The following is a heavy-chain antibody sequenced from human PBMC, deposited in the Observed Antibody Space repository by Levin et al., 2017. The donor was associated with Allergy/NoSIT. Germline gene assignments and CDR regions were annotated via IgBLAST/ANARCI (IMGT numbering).Heavy chain of an antibody. V-gene: IGHV3-30*01. Sequence: GGSLRLSCSASGFGFSNYPMHWVRQGPGKGLEWVAFISSDGTTKSYADSVKGRFTVSRDNSQNTLYLQMNSLTPEDTGLFYCARHAYYGLGSPADYWGQGTPVTVSS. CDR3: ARHAYYGLGSPADY. CDR1: GFGFSNYP. J-gene: IGHJ4*02. D-gene: IGHD3-10*01. CDR2: ISSDGTTK.